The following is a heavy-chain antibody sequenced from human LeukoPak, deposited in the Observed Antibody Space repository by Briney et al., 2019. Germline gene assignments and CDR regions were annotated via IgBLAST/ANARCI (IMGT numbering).Heavy chain of an antibody. V-gene: IGHV3-49*04. D-gene: IGHD2-15*01. J-gene: IGHJ4*02. CDR2: IRSKAYGGTT. Sequence: GGSLRLSCTASGFTFGDYAMSWVRQAPGKGLEWVGFIRSKAYGGTTEYAASVKGRFTISSDDSKSIAYLQMNSLKTEDTAVYYCTRARCGGSCYDFDYWGQGTPVTVSS. CDR1: GFTFGDYA. CDR3: TRARCGGSCYDFDY.